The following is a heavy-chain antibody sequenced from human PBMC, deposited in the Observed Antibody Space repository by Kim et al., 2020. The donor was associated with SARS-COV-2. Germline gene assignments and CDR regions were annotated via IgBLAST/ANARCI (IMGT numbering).Heavy chain of an antibody. Sequence: GESLKISCKASGYSLIGYWIGWVRQMPGKGLEWMGVIYPDDSDTRYSPSFLGQVTISADKSINTAFLQWSSLRASDTAMYYCARQRATGTRNTYYYYTLDVWGQGTTVTVSS. J-gene: IGHJ6*02. CDR1: GYSLIGYW. CDR2: IYPDDSDT. D-gene: IGHD4-4*01. CDR3: ARQRATGTRNTYYYYTLDV. V-gene: IGHV5-51*01.